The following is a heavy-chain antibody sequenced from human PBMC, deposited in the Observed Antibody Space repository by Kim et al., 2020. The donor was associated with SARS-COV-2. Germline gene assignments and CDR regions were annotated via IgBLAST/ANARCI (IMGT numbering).Heavy chain of an antibody. CDR2: IYHSGST. D-gene: IGHD3-3*01. V-gene: IGHV4-4*02. J-gene: IGHJ3*02. CDR3: ARFAGRGYYDFWSGYPSDAFDI. Sequence: ETLSLTCAVSGGSISSSNWWSWVRQPPGKGLEWIGEIYHSGSTNYNPSLKSRVTISVDKSKNQFSLKLSSVTAADTAVYYCARFAGRGYYDFWSGYPSDAFDIWGQGTMVTVSS. CDR1: GGSISSSNW.